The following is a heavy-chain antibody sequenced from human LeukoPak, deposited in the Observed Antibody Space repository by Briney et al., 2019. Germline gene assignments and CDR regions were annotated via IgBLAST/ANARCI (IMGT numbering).Heavy chain of an antibody. Sequence: EASVNVSCKASGYTFTGYYMHWVRQAPGQGLEWMGRINPNSGGTNYAQKFQGRVTMTRDTSISTAYMELSRLRSDDTAVYYCARELRWLPPMEDYWGQGTLVTVSS. J-gene: IGHJ4*02. V-gene: IGHV1-2*06. CDR2: INPNSGGT. CDR1: GYTFTGYY. CDR3: ARELRWLPPMEDY. D-gene: IGHD5-24*01.